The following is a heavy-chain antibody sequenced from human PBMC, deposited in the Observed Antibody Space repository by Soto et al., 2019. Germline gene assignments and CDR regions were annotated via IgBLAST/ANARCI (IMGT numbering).Heavy chain of an antibody. J-gene: IGHJ4*02. CDR3: AKDQDMTFDY. Sequence: GGSLRLSCAASGFTFSSYGMHWVRQVPGKGLEWVAVISYDGSNKYYADSVKGRFTISRDNSKNTLYLQMNSLRAEDTAVYYCAKDQDMTFDYWGQGTLVTVSS. V-gene: IGHV3-30*18. CDR1: GFTFSSYG. CDR2: ISYDGSNK. D-gene: IGHD2-21*02.